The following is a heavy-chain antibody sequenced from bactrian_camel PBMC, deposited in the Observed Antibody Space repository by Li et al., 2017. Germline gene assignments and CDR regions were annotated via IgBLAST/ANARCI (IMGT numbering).Heavy chain of an antibody. J-gene: IGHJ4*01. D-gene: IGHD5*01. V-gene: IGHV3S55*01. CDR1: AEHYRTCG. Sequence: VQLVESGGDSVQIGGSLRLSCKVSAEHYRTCGMGWYRQAPENECELVSSLSADGTAYYVDSVKGRFNISRDNAKNTLYLQMNSLKTEDTAVYYCAACYGAGKYTHWGQGTQVTVS. CDR2: LSADGTA. CDR3: AACYGAGKYTH.